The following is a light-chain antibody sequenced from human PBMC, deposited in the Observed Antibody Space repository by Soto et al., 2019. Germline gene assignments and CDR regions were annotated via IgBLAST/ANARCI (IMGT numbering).Light chain of an antibody. CDR1: QSISSY. Sequence: DIQMTQSPSSLSASVGDRVTITCRASQSISSYLNWYQQKPGKAPKVLIYDASSLQSGVPSRFSGSKSGTDFTLTISSLQPEDFATYYCQQSYSTPPTFGGGTKVEIK. CDR3: QQSYSTPPT. J-gene: IGKJ4*01. CDR2: DAS. V-gene: IGKV1-39*01.